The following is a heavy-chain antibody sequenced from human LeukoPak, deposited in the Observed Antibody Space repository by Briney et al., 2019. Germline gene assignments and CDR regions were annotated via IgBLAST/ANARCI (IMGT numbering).Heavy chain of an antibody. Sequence: SETLSLTCTVSGGSISSYYWSWIRQPPGKGLEWIGYIYYSGSTNYNPSLKSRVTISVDTSKNQFSLKLSSVTAADTAVYYCARGLRYGDGYSRYYYYYMDVRGKGTTVTISS. CDR2: IYYSGST. CDR3: ARGLRYGDGYSRYYYYYMDV. D-gene: IGHD5-24*01. CDR1: GGSISSYY. J-gene: IGHJ6*03. V-gene: IGHV4-59*01.